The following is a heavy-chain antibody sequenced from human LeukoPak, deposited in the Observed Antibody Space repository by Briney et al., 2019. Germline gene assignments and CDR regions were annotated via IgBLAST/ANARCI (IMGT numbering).Heavy chain of an antibody. CDR2: IYNSGST. CDR3: ARDNYPVYDSRGGDAFDI. Sequence: SETLSLTCTVSGGSISSYYWSWIRQPPGKGLEWIGYIYNSGSTYYNPSLKSRVTISVDTSKNQFSLKLSSVTAADTAVYYCARDNYPVYDSRGGDAFDIWGQGTMVTVSS. V-gene: IGHV4-4*09. D-gene: IGHD3-22*01. CDR1: GGSISSYY. J-gene: IGHJ3*02.